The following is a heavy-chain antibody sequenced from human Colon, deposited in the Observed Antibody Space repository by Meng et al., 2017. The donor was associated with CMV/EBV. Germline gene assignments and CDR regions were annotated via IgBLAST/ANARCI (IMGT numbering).Heavy chain of an antibody. CDR2: IYPGDSDT. V-gene: IGHV5-51*01. CDR1: GYSFTNYW. D-gene: IGHD2-2*01. Sequence: KVSCKGSGYSFTNYWIGWVRQMPGKGREWMGIIYPGDSDTRYSPSFQGQVTISADKSISTAYLQWSSLKASDTAMYYCARHDCRITCYPDYWGQGTLVTVSS. J-gene: IGHJ4*02. CDR3: ARHDCRITCYPDY.